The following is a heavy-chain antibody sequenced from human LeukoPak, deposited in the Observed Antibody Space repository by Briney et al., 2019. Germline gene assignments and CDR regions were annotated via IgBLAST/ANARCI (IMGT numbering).Heavy chain of an antibody. CDR2: IIPIFGTA. D-gene: IGHD6-6*01. CDR1: GYTFTSYY. J-gene: IGHJ6*03. V-gene: IGHV1-69*05. Sequence: GASVKVSCKASGYTFTSYYMHWVRQAPGQGLEWMGGIIPIFGTANYAQKFQGRVTITTDESTSTAYMELSSLRSEDTAVYYCARGRLDSSSSGGYYYYMDVWGKGTTVTVSS. CDR3: ARGRLDSSSSGGYYYYMDV.